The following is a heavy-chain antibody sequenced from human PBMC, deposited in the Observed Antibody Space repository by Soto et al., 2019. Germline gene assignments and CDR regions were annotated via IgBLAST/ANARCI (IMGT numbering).Heavy chain of an antibody. V-gene: IGHV1-69*13. CDR3: ARVSEDFWSGSYYYYGMDV. CDR1: GGTFSSYA. CDR2: IIPIFGTA. Sequence: GASVKVSCKASGGTFSSYAISWVRQAPGQGLEWMGGIIPIFGTANYAQKFQGRVTITADESTSTAYMELSSLRSEDTAVYYCARVSEDFWSGSYYYYGMDVWRQGTTVTVSS. J-gene: IGHJ6*02. D-gene: IGHD3-3*01.